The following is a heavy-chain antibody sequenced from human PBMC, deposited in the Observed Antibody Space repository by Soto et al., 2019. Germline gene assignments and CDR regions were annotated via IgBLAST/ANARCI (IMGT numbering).Heavy chain of an antibody. D-gene: IGHD2-15*01. V-gene: IGHV5-10-1*01. Sequence: PGESLKISCKGSGYSFTSYWISWVRQMPGKGLEWMGRIDPSDSYTNYSPSFQGHVTISADKSISTAYPQWSSLKASDTAMYYCATTHLGYCSGGSCYPDYWGQGTQVTVS. J-gene: IGHJ4*02. CDR1: GYSFTSYW. CDR2: IDPSDSYT. CDR3: ATTHLGYCSGGSCYPDY.